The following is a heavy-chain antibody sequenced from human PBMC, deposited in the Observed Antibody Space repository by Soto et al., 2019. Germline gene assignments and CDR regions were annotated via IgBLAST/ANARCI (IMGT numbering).Heavy chain of an antibody. CDR2: INHSGST. D-gene: IGHD6-19*01. CDR3: ARHHSTIAVAGTDFDY. J-gene: IGHJ4*02. V-gene: IGHV4-34*01. CDR1: GGSFSGYY. Sequence: QVQLQQWGAGLLKPSETLSLTCAVYGGSFSGYYWSWIRQPPGKGLEWIGEINHSGSTNSNPSLKSRVTISVDTSKNQFSLKLSSVTAADTAVYYCARHHSTIAVAGTDFDYWGQGTLVTVSS.